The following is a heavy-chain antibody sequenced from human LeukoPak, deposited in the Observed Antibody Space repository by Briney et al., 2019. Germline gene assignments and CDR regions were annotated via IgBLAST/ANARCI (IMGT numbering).Heavy chain of an antibody. D-gene: IGHD2-15*01. CDR3: ARDPSGHEGFDY. CDR1: GFTFSSYG. J-gene: IGHJ4*02. Sequence: GGSVTLSCAASGFTFSSYGIHWVRQAPGKGLEGVAVTWYDGSKKYYADSVKGRFTISRDNSKNTLYLQMNSLRAEDTAVYYCARDPSGHEGFDYWGQGTLVTVSS. V-gene: IGHV3-33*01. CDR2: TWYDGSKK.